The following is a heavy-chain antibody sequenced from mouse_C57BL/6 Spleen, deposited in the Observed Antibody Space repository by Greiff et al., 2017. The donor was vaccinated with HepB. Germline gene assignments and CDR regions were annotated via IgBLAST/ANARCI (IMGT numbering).Heavy chain of an antibody. J-gene: IGHJ4*01. CDR1: GFTFSDYG. CDR3: ASGFYDGYRYYYAMDY. D-gene: IGHD2-3*01. Sequence: EVQGVESGGGLVKPGGSLKLSCAASGFTFSDYGMHWVRQAPEKGLEWVAYISSGSSTIYYADTVKGRFTISRDNAKNTLFLQMTSLRSEDTAMYYCASGFYDGYRYYYAMDYWGQGTSVTVSS. V-gene: IGHV5-17*01. CDR2: ISSGSSTI.